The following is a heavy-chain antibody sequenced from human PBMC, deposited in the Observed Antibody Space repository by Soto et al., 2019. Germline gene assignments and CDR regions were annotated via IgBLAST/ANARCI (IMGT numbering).Heavy chain of an antibody. CDR1: GYSFTSHC. CDR2: IDPSDSYT. CDR3: AGLGSPVLGMDV. V-gene: IGHV5-10-1*01. J-gene: IGHJ6*02. Sequence: EPLKSPGKGSGYSFTSHCHSRGLQRPRKGREWMGRIDPSDSYTTYSPSFQCHVTIAADKSISTAYLQWSRLKASDTAMYYCAGLGSPVLGMDVWGQGTTVTVSS. D-gene: IGHD1-1*01.